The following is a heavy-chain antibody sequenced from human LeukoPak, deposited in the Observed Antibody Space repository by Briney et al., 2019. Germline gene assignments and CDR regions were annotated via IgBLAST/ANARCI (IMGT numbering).Heavy chain of an antibody. CDR2: INPYSGGT. D-gene: IGHD1-26*01. V-gene: IGHV1-2*02. CDR3: ARQSTRLFNTGSYYPPPAYDY. CDR1: GYTFTGYY. J-gene: IGHJ4*02. Sequence: ASVKVSCKASGYTFTGYYIHWVRQAPGQGLEWMGWINPYSGGTNYTQKFQGRVTMTTDTSTSTAYMELRSLRSDDTAVYYCARQSTRLFNTGSYYPPPAYDYWGQGTLVIVSS.